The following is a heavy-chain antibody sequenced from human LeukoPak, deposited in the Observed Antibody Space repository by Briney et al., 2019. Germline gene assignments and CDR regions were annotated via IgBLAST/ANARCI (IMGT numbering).Heavy chain of an antibody. CDR2: INHSGST. D-gene: IGHD3-22*01. CDR1: GGSFSGYY. V-gene: IGHV4-34*01. J-gene: IGHJ4*02. Sequence: SETLSLTCAVYGGSFSGYYWSWIRQPPGKGLEWIGEINHSGSTNYNPSLKSRVTISVDTSKNQFSLKLSSVTAADTAVYYCATLSSGPLRWFDYWGQGTLVTVSS. CDR3: ATLSSGPLRWFDY.